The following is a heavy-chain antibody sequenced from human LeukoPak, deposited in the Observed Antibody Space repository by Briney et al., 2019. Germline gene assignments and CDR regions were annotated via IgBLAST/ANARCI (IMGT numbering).Heavy chain of an antibody. CDR1: GFTFSSYW. CDR3: AKHLLGYCSSTSCYIPNDY. J-gene: IGHJ4*02. Sequence: GGSLRLSCAASGFTFSSYWMHWVRQAPGKGLVWVSRINSDGSSTSYADSVKGRFTISRDNSKNTLYLQMNSLRAEDTAVYYCAKHLLGYCSSTSCYIPNDYWGQGTLVTVSS. CDR2: INSDGSST. D-gene: IGHD2-2*02. V-gene: IGHV3-74*01.